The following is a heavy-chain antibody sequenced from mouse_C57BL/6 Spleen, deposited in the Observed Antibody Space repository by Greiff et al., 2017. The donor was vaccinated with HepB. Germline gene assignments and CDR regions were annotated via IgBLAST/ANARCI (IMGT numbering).Heavy chain of an antibody. CDR3: AHYYYGFDY. Sequence: VQLQQPGAELVMPGASVKLSCKASGYTFTSYWMHWVKQRPGQGLEWIGEIDPSDSYTNYNQKFKGKSTLTVDKSSSTAYMQLSSLTSEDSAVYYCAHYYYGFDYWGQGTTLTVSS. D-gene: IGHD1-1*01. V-gene: IGHV1-69*01. CDR2: IDPSDSYT. CDR1: GYTFTSYW. J-gene: IGHJ2*01.